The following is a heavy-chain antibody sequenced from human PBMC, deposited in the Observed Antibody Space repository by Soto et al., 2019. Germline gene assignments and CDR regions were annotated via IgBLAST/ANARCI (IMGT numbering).Heavy chain of an antibody. J-gene: IGHJ4*02. CDR1: VDSVSSNSAA. D-gene: IGHD2-2*02. Sequence: SQTLSLPCAISVDSVSSNSAAWNWVRQSPSRGLEWLGRTYYRAKWYNEYAVSVKSRITINPDTSKNQFSLQLNSVTPEDTAVYYCARGLLGYCSSTSCYTVDYWGQGTLVTVSS. CDR3: ARGLLGYCSSTSCYTVDY. V-gene: IGHV6-1*01. CDR2: TYYRAKWYN.